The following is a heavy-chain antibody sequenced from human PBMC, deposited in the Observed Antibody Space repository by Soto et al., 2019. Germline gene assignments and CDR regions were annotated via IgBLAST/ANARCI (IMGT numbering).Heavy chain of an antibody. CDR3: ARGPHSGWTNNWFDP. CDR1: GFTVSSNY. CDR2: IYSGGST. J-gene: IGHJ5*02. V-gene: IGHV3-66*01. D-gene: IGHD6-19*01. Sequence: EVQLVESGGGLVQPGGSLRLSCAASGFTVSSNYMSWVRQAPGKGLEWVSVIYSGGSTYYADSVKGRFTISRDNSKNTLYLQMNSLRAEDTAVYYCARGPHSGWTNNWFDPWGQGTLVTVSS.